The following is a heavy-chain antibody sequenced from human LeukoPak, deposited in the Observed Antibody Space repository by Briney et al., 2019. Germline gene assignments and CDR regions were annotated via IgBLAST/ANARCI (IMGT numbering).Heavy chain of an antibody. CDR3: ATVYNWNGIADY. D-gene: IGHD1-1*01. J-gene: IGHJ4*02. V-gene: IGHV1-24*01. CDR2: FDPEDGET. Sequence: ASVKVSCKVSGYTLTELSMHWVRQAPGKGLEWMGGFDPEDGETIYAQKFQGRVTMTEDTSTDTAYMELSSLRSEDTAVYYCATVYNWNGIADYWGQGTLVTVSS. CDR1: GYTLTELS.